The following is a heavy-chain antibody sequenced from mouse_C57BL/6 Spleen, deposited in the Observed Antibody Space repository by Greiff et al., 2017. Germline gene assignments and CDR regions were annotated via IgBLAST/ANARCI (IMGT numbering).Heavy chain of an antibody. CDR1: GYTFTDYE. J-gene: IGHJ4*01. CDR2: IDPETGGT. D-gene: IGHD1-1*01. Sequence: QVQLQQSGAELVRPGASVTLSCKASGYTFTDYEMHWVKQTPVHGLEWIGAIDPETGGTAYNQKFKGKAILTADKSSSTAYMELRSLTSEDSAVYYCTRGERSYRYAMDYWGQGTSVTVSS. CDR3: TRGERSYRYAMDY. V-gene: IGHV1-15*01.